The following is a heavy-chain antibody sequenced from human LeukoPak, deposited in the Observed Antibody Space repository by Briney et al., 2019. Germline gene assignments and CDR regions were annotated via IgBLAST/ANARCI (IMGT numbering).Heavy chain of an antibody. V-gene: IGHV1-18*01. CDR3: ARGLHRDIVVVPAAVAHFDAFDI. D-gene: IGHD2-2*01. J-gene: IGHJ3*02. CDR2: ISAYNGNT. Sequence: GASVKVSCKASGYTFTSYGISWVRQAPGQGLEWMGWISAYNGNTNYAQKLQGRVTMTTDTSTSTAYMELRSLRSDDTAVYYCARGLHRDIVVVPAAVAHFDAFDIWGQGTMVTVSS. CDR1: GYTFTSYG.